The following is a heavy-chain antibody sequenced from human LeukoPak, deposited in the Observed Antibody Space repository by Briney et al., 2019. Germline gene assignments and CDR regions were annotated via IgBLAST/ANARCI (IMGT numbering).Heavy chain of an antibody. CDR1: GGSISSYY. CDR2: IYYSGST. J-gene: IGHJ6*02. V-gene: IGHV4-59*01. CDR3: ARGSPTRDFWTGYYPYGMDV. Sequence: PSETLSLTCTVSGGSISSYYWSWIRQPPGKGLEWIGYIYYSGSTNYNPSLKSRVTISVDPSKDQFSLKLSSVTAADTAVYYCARGSPTRDFWTGYYPYGMDVWGQGTTVTVSS. D-gene: IGHD3/OR15-3a*01.